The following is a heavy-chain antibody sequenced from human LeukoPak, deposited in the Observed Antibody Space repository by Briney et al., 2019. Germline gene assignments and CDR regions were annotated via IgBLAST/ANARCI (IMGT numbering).Heavy chain of an antibody. CDR3: ARNSSGCSFGR. CDR2: IYHSGGRFETGST. CDR1: GSSINSGHY. J-gene: IGHJ4*02. D-gene: IGHD6-19*01. V-gene: IGHV4-38-2*02. Sequence: SETLSLTCSVSGSSINSGHYWGWIRQPSGKGLEWIASIYHSGGRFETGSTHYSPSLKSRVTISVDTSKNQLSLMMTSVTAADTAVYYCARNSSGCSFGRWGQGTLVNVSS.